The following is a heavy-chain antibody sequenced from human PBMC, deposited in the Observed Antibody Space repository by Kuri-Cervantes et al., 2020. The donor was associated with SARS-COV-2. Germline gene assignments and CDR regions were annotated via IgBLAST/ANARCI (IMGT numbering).Heavy chain of an antibody. V-gene: IGHV3-7*01. CDR3: ARVGPLSSWYPTRYLDS. Sequence: GGSLRLSCAASGFTFSSYWMTWVRQAPGKGLEWVAYIRQDGGDTYYEDSVKGRFTISRDDAKNSVYLQMNNMRVEDTAVFYCARVGPLSSWYPTRYLDSWGQGTPVTVSS. CDR1: GFTFSSYW. CDR2: IRQDGGDT. D-gene: IGHD2-2*01. J-gene: IGHJ4*02.